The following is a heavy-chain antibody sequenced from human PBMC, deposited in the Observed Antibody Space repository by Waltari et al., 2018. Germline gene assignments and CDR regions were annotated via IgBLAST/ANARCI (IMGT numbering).Heavy chain of an antibody. CDR1: GFTFGAHA. CDR3: ARAHSSSWYADDY. CDR2: ISSSSSTI. D-gene: IGHD6-13*01. Sequence: EVQLVESGGGLVQPGRSLRLSCTTSGFTFGAHALSWFRQAPGKGLEWVSYISSSSSTIYYADSVKGRFTISRDNAKNSLYLQMNSLRAEDTAVYYCARAHSSSWYADDYWGQGTLVTVSS. V-gene: IGHV3-48*01. J-gene: IGHJ4*02.